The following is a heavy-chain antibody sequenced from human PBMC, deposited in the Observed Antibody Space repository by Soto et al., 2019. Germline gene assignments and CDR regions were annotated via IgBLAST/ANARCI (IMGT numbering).Heavy chain of an antibody. Sequence: EVQLVESGGGLVQPGGSLRLSCAASGFTFSSYWMHWVCQAPGKGLAWVSHINLDGSSTYYADSVKGRITISRDNAKNTLYLQMSSLRAEDTAVYYCARGWNSDYWGQGTLVTVSS. CDR2: INLDGSST. CDR3: ARGWNSDY. D-gene: IGHD1-1*01. J-gene: IGHJ4*02. CDR1: GFTFSSYW. V-gene: IGHV3-74*01.